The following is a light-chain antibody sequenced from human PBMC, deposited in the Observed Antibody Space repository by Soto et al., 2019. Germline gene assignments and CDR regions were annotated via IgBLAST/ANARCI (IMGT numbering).Light chain of an antibody. J-gene: IGLJ1*01. Sequence: QPVLTQPPSASASLGASVTLTCTLSSGYSNYKVDWYQQRPGKGPRFVMRVGTGGIVGSKGDGIPDRFSVLGSGLNRYLTIKNIQEEDESEFHCGADHGTGSTFVYVFGTGTKVTVL. CDR1: SGYSNYK. CDR3: GADHGTGSTFVYV. V-gene: IGLV9-49*01. CDR2: VGTGGIVG.